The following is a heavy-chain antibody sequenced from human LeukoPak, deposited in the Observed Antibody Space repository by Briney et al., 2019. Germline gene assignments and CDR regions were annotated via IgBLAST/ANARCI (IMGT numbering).Heavy chain of an antibody. V-gene: IGHV3-11*04. J-gene: IGHJ6*03. CDR3: ARDRPKLGYCSSTSWPEVSFMGV. CDR2: ISSSGSTI. CDR1: GFTFSDYY. Sequence: GGSLRLSCAASGFTFSDYYMSWIRQAPGKGLEWVSYISSSGSTIYYADSVKGRFTISRDNAKNSLYLQMNSLRAEDTAVYYCARDRPKLGYCSSTSWPEVSFMGVWGKGTTVTVSS. D-gene: IGHD2-2*01.